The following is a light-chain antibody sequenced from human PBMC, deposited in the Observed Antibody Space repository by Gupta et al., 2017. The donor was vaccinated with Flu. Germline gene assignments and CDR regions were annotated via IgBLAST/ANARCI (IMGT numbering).Light chain of an antibody. CDR3: AAWDDRLSVV. CDR2: RDS. CDR1: SSNIGSNF. J-gene: IGLJ2*01. Sequence: QRLTISGSGSSSNIGSNFVSWYQQFPGTAPKLLISRDSRRPSGVPVRFPGSKSGTSASLAISGLRSDDEADYYCAAWDDRLSVVFGGGTKVTVL. V-gene: IGLV1-47*01.